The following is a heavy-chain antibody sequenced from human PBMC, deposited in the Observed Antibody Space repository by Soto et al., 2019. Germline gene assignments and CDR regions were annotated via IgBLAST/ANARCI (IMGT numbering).Heavy chain of an antibody. D-gene: IGHD3-22*01. V-gene: IGHV4-31*03. CDR1: GGSISSGGYY. CDR2: IYYSGST. CDR3: ARDWGRGVDSSGYADAFDI. J-gene: IGHJ3*02. Sequence: QVQLQESGPGLVKPSQTLSLTCTVSGGSISSGGYYWSWIRQHPGKGLEWIGYIYYSGSTYYNPSLKSRVTISVDTSKNQFSLKLSSVTAADTAVYYCARDWGRGVDSSGYADAFDIWGQGTMVTVSS.